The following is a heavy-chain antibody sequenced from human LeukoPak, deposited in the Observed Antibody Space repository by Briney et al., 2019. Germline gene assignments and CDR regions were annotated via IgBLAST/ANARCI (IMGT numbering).Heavy chain of an antibody. D-gene: IGHD3-3*01. CDR2: ISWNSGSI. V-gene: IGHV3-9*01. CDR3: AKHAFRSDRLDY. CDR1: GFTFDDYA. Sequence: QTGGSLRLSCAASGFTFDDYAMHWVRQAPGKGLEWVSGISWNSGSIGYADSVKGRFTISRDNAKNTLYLQMNSLRAEDTAVYYCAKHAFRSDRLDYWGQGTLVTVSS. J-gene: IGHJ4*02.